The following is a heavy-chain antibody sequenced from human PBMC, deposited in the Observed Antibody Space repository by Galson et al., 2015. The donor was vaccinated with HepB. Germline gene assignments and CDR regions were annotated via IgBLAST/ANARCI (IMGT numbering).Heavy chain of an antibody. V-gene: IGHV3-23*01. CDR1: GFTFSSLG. CDR2: ISVSGGSR. Sequence: SLRLSCAASGFTFSSLGMTWVRQAPGKGLECVSAISVSGGSRDYADSVKGRFTISRDNSKNMLYLQMNNLRVEDTAVYYCAKGTTNIDYWAREPWSPSP. D-gene: IGHD1-1*01. J-gene: IGHJ4*02. CDR3: AKGTTNIDY.